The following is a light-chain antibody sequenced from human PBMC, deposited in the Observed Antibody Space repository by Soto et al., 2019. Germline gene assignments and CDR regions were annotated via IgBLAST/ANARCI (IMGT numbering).Light chain of an antibody. Sequence: DIQMTQSPSTLSASVGDRVTITCRASQSISTWLAWYQQKSGKAPKLLIYEASSLGSGVPSRFSGSGSGKEFTLTISSLQPDDFATYYCQQYNSYSETFGQGNKVEIX. J-gene: IGKJ1*01. CDR2: EAS. CDR3: QQYNSYSET. V-gene: IGKV1-5*03. CDR1: QSISTW.